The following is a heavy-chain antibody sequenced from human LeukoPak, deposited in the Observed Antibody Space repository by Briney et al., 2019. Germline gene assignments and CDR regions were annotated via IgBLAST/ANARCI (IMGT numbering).Heavy chain of an antibody. D-gene: IGHD2-15*01. V-gene: IGHV3-23*01. Sequence: PGGSLRLSCAASGFTFSSYAMSWVRQAPGKGLKWVSAISGSGGSTYYADSVKGRFTISRDNSKNTLYLQMNSLRAEDTAVYYCASGGRASWAFDIWGQGTMVTVSS. CDR2: ISGSGGST. CDR1: GFTFSSYA. CDR3: ASGGRASWAFDI. J-gene: IGHJ3*02.